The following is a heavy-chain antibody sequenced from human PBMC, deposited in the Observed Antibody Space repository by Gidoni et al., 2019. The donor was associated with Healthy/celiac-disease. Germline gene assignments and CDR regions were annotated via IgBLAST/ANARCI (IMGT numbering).Heavy chain of an antibody. Sequence: QVQLVESGGGVVQPGRSLRLSCAASGFTFRSYGMHWVRQAPGKGLEWVAGISYDGSNKYYADSVKGRFTISRDNSKNTLYLQMNSLRAEDTALYYCAKAFLGQWPRAFDIWGQGTMVTVSS. J-gene: IGHJ3*02. CDR2: ISYDGSNK. CDR3: AKAFLGQWPRAFDI. D-gene: IGHD6-19*01. CDR1: GFTFRSYG. V-gene: IGHV3-30*18.